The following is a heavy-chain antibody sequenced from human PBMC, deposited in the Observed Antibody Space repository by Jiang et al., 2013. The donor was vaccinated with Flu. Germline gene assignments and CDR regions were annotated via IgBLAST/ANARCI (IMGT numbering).Heavy chain of an antibody. Sequence: GSGLVKPSETLSLTCTVSGGSISSSSYYWGWIRQPPGKGLEWIGSIYYSGSTYYNPSLKSRVTISVDTSKNQFSLKLSSVTAADTAVYYCARLELLWFGELPHDAFDIWGQGTMVTVSS. CDR3: ARLELLWFGELPHDAFDI. D-gene: IGHD3-10*01. J-gene: IGHJ3*02. CDR1: GGSISSSSYY. V-gene: IGHV4-39*01. CDR2: IYYSGST.